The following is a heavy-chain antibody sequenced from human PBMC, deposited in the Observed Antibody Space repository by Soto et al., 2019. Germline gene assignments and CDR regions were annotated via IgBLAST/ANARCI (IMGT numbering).Heavy chain of an antibody. V-gene: IGHV3-74*01. Sequence: GPLRLACAACGFSFNNYWMFWVRQPPGKGLVWVSHINSDGSIRTYADSVKGRFTISRDNAKNTLNLQMNSLGAEDTALYYWVAVRRDGYNYWGQGTLVTVSS. J-gene: IGHJ4*02. CDR2: INSDGSIR. D-gene: IGHD5-12*01. CDR3: VAVRRDGYNY. CDR1: GFSFNNYW.